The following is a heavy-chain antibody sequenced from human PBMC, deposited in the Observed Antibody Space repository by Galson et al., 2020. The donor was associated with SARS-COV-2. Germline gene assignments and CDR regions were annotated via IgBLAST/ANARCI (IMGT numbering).Heavy chain of an antibody. D-gene: IGHD2-21*01. J-gene: IGHJ6*02. CDR3: ATGPRYCGGDCYNYYYYGMDV. V-gene: IGHV1-24*01. CDR1: GYTLTELS. CDR2: FDPEDGET. Sequence: ASVKVSCKVSGYTLTELSMHWVRQAPGKGLEWMGGFDPEDGETIYAQKFQGRVTMTEDTSTDTAYMELSSLRSEDTAVYYCATGPRYCGGDCYNYYYYGMDVWGQGTTVTVSS.